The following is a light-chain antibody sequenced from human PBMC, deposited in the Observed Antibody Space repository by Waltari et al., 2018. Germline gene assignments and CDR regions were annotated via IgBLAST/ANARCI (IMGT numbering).Light chain of an antibody. CDR1: QDIVSA. CDR3: QQFINDPLT. V-gene: IGKV1D-13*01. J-gene: IGKJ3*01. CDR2: DAS. Sequence: AIQLTQSPSSLSASVGHRVTITCRASQDIVSALAWHQQKPGRAPKLLISDASTLETGVPSRFSGSGSGTDFTLSISSLQPEDFATYYCQQFINDPLTFGPGTTVDVK.